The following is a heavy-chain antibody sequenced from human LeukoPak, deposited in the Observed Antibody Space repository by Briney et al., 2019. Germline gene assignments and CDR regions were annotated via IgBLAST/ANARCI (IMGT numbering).Heavy chain of an antibody. V-gene: IGHV3-74*01. Sequence: GGSLRLSCAASGFTFSGFWMHWVRQAPGKGLVWVSCISFDGSDATYADSVKGRFTISRDNAKNTLHLQMDSLTVEDTAVYYCARDPQYSYDDSGTFDSWGQGTLVTVSS. D-gene: IGHD3-22*01. CDR1: GFTFSGFW. CDR3: ARDPQYSYDDSGTFDS. CDR2: ISFDGSDA. J-gene: IGHJ4*02.